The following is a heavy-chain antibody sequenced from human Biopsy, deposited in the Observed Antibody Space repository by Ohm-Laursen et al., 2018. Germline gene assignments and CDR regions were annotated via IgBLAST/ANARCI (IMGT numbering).Heavy chain of an antibody. CDR1: GFTFSGSA. V-gene: IGHV1-58*01. CDR3: AATSTLYYYYAMDV. J-gene: IGHJ6*02. Sequence: ASVKVSCKSSGFTFSGSAVQWVRQARGQRLEWIGWIVVGSGHTNYAQKFQERVTITRDMSTSTAYMELTSLRSEDTAVYYCAATSTLYYYYAMDVWDQGTTITVSS. CDR2: IVVGSGHT.